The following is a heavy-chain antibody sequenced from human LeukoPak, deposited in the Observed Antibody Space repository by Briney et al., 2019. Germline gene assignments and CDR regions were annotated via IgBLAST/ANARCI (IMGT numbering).Heavy chain of an antibody. D-gene: IGHD3-10*01. J-gene: IGHJ5*02. CDR1: GGSISSYY. CDR3: ARDSGTTGEVKFDP. V-gene: IGHV4-4*07. Sequence: SETLSLTCTVSGGSISSYYWSWIRQPAGKGLEWIGRIYTSGSTDYNPSLKSRVTMSVDTSNNQSSLKLSSVTAADAAVYYCARDSGTTGEVKFDPWGQGTLVTVSS. CDR2: IYTSGST.